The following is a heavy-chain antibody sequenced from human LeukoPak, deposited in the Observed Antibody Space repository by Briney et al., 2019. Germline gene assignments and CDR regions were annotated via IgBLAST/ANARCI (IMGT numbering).Heavy chain of an antibody. V-gene: IGHV4-34*01. J-gene: IGHJ4*02. CDR1: GGSFSDYY. D-gene: IGHD3-10*01. CDR3: TSFYGSGSPTSFFDY. CDR2: INHSGST. Sequence: PSETLSLTCTVYGGSFSDYYWSWIRQPPGKGLEWIGEINHSGSTNYNPSLKSRVTISVDTSKNQFSLKRSSVTAADTAVYYCTSFYGSGSPTSFFDYWGQGTLVTVSS.